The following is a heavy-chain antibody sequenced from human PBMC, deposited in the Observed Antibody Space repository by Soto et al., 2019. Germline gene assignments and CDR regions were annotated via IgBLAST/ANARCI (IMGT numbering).Heavy chain of an antibody. CDR1: GGTFSSYA. D-gene: IGHD6-6*01. CDR3: ARAMGVAARHYYFDY. J-gene: IGHJ4*02. Sequence: SVKVSCKASGGTFSSYAISWVRQAPGQGLEWMGGIIPIFGTANYAQKFQGRVTITADESTSTAYMELSSLRSEDTAVYYCARAMGVAARHYYFDYWGQGTLVTVSS. CDR2: IIPIFGTA. V-gene: IGHV1-69*13.